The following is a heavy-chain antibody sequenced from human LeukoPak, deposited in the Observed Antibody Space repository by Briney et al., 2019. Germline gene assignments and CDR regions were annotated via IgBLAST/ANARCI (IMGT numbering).Heavy chain of an antibody. V-gene: IGHV1-2*02. CDR1: GYTFTGYY. CDR2: INPNSGGT. CDR3: ARDRGSYYYYMDV. J-gene: IGHJ6*03. Sequence: ASVKVSCKASGYTFTGYYMHWVRQAPGQGLEWMGWINPNSGGTNYAQKFQGRVTMTRDTSISTAYMELGSLRSDDTAVYYCARDRGSYYYYMDVWGKGTTVTVSS. D-gene: IGHD3-16*01.